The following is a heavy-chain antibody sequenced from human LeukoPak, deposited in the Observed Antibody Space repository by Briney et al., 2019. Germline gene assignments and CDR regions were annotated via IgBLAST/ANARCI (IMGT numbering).Heavy chain of an antibody. Sequence: GGSLRLSCAASGFTFNSYTMNWVRQAPGKGLEWVSVIHSGGNTYYADSVKGRFTISRDNSKNTLYLQMNSLRAEDTAVYYCAREESSGNWPDSFDIWGQGTMVTVSS. D-gene: IGHD1-1*01. CDR3: AREESSGNWPDSFDI. J-gene: IGHJ3*02. CDR1: GFTFNSYT. V-gene: IGHV3-66*01. CDR2: IHSGGNT.